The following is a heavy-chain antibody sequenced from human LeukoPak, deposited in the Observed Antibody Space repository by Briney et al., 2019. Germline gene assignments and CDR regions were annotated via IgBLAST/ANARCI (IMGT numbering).Heavy chain of an antibody. CDR1: GYSISSGYY. Sequence: SETLSLTCTVSGYSISSGYYWGWIRQPPGKGLEWIGSIYHSGSTYYNPSLKGRVTISVDTSKNQFSLKLSSVTAADTAVYYCARFIAAAGYFDYWGQGTLVTVSS. D-gene: IGHD6-13*01. J-gene: IGHJ4*02. CDR3: ARFIAAAGYFDY. CDR2: IYHSGST. V-gene: IGHV4-38-2*02.